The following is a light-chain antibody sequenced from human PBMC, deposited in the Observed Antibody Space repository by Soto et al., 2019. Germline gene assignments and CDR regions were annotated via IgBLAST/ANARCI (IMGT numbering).Light chain of an antibody. CDR1: QSISSY. V-gene: IGKV1-39*01. J-gene: IGKJ1*01. Sequence: TQMTQSLSSLSASVGDRVTITCRASQSISSYLNWYQQKPGKAPKLLIYAASSLQSGVPSRFSGSGSGTDFTLTISSLQPEDFATYYCQQSYSTPRTFGQGTKV. CDR3: QQSYSTPRT. CDR2: AAS.